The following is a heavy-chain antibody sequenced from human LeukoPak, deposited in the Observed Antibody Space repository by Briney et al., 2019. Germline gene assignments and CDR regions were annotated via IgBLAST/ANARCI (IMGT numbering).Heavy chain of an antibody. V-gene: IGHV1-8*02. CDR1: GYTFTGYY. J-gene: IGHJ4*02. Sequence: ASVKVSCKASGYTFTGYYMHWVRQAPGQRPEWMGWMSPNSGDTGYAQKFQDRVTMTRNTSISTAYMELSSLRSDDTAVYYCARGPPNWGYDYWGPGTLVTVSS. D-gene: IGHD7-27*01. CDR2: MSPNSGDT. CDR3: ARGPPNWGYDY.